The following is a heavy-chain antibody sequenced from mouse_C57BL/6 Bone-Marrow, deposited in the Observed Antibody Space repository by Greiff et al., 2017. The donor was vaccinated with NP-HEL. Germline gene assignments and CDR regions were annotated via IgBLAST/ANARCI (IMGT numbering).Heavy chain of an antibody. D-gene: IGHD3-2*02. CDR3: ARKELRLRYFDY. J-gene: IGHJ2*01. CDR1: GYSITSGYY. CDR2: ISYDGSN. Sequence: DVKLQESGPGLVKPSQSLSLTCSVTGYSITSGYYWNWIRQFPGNKLEWMGYISYDGSNNYNPSLKNRISITRDTSKNQFFLKLNSVTTEDTATYYCARKELRLRYFDYWGQGTTLTVSS. V-gene: IGHV3-6*01.